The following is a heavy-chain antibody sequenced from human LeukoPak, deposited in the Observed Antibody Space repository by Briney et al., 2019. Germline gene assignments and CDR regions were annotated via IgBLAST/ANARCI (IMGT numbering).Heavy chain of an antibody. D-gene: IGHD4/OR15-4a*01. CDR1: GFTFSSYW. V-gene: IGHV3-7*03. Sequence: GGSLRLSCAASGFTFSSYWMNWARQAPGKGLEWVASINHNGNVNYYVDSVKGRFTISRDNAKNSLYLQMSNLRAEDTAVYFCARGGALDVWGQGATVTVSS. J-gene: IGHJ6*02. CDR2: INHNGNVN. CDR3: ARGGALDV.